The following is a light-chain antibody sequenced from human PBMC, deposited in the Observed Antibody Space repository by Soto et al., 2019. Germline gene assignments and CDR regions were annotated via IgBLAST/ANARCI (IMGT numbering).Light chain of an antibody. CDR2: DTS. J-gene: IGKJ5*01. CDR3: QQRSNWPIT. V-gene: IGKV3-11*01. Sequence: EIVLTQSPATLSLSPGERATLSCRASQGVSSSLAWYQQKPGQAPRLLIYDTSNRATGIPARFSGSVSETDFTLTISSLDPEDFAVYYCQQRSNWPITFGQGTGLEIK. CDR1: QGVSSS.